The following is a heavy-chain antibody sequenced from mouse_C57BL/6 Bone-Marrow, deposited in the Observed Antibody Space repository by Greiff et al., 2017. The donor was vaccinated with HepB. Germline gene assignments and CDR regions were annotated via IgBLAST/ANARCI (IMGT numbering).Heavy chain of an antibody. CDR3: ARGGDYYGKGAMDY. D-gene: IGHD1-1*01. CDR2: IDPSDSYT. V-gene: IGHV1-59*01. CDR1: GYTFTSYW. J-gene: IGHJ4*01. Sequence: VQLQQSGAELVRPGTSVKLSCKASGYTFTSYWMHWVKQRPGQGLEWIGVIDPSDSYTNYNQKFKGKATLTVDTSSSTAYMQLSSLTSEDSAVYYCARGGDYYGKGAMDYWGQGTSVTVSS.